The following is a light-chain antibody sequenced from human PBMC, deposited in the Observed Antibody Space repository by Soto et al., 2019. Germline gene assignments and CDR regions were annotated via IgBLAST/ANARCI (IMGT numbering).Light chain of an antibody. Sequence: EIVLTQSPGTLSLSPGERATLSCRASQTVNSYLVWYEQKPSQALTDLIHDAADSATDIPARFSCSGSGTDFTLNTSSLEPEDFAVYYCQHRSSWPRTCSVGTKVDIK. CDR1: QTVNSY. CDR2: DAA. V-gene: IGKV3-11*01. CDR3: QHRSSWPRT. J-gene: IGKJ4*01.